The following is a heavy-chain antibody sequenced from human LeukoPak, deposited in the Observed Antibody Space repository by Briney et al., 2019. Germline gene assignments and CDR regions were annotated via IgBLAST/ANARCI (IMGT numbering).Heavy chain of an antibody. CDR3: AKGAPERVTIFGVVITHWFDP. D-gene: IGHD3-3*01. CDR1: GFTFSGYA. V-gene: IGHV3-23*01. Sequence: GGSLRLSCAASGFTFSGYAMSWVRQAPGKGLEWVSAISGSGGSTYYADSVKGRFTISRDNSKNTLYLQMNSLRAEDTAVYYCAKGAPERVTIFGVVITHWFDPWGQGTLVTASS. CDR2: ISGSGGST. J-gene: IGHJ5*02.